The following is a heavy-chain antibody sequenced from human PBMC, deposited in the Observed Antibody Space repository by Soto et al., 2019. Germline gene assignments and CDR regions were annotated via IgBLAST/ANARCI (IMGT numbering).Heavy chain of an antibody. J-gene: IGHJ1*01. V-gene: IGHV1-18*01. D-gene: IGHD1-26*01. CDR3: ARGRAVSWIGPLLL. CDR2: VSPKSGNT. CDR1: GYNFLNFG. Sequence: QIQLVQSGAEVKKPGASVKVSCKASGYNFLNFGVSWVRQAPGQGLEWMGWVSPKSGNTDYARKVQGRGTMTTDTSTTTAYMELRGLRSAEAAVYYCARGRAVSWIGPLLLWGQGTLVSVSS.